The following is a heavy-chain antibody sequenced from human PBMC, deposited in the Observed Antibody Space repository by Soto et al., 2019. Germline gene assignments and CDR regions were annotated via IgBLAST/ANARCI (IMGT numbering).Heavy chain of an antibody. CDR2: IDHSGST. D-gene: IGHD3-10*01. Sequence: QVHLQQWGAGLLKPSETLSLTCAVFGGSFSGYYWSWIRQPPGKGLEWIGEIDHSGSTNYNPSLKSRVTTSVDTSKNPFSRKLTSVTAADTAVYSCGRYGPGLLFDYWGQGALVTVSS. CDR1: GGSFSGYY. V-gene: IGHV4-34*01. CDR3: GRYGPGLLFDY. J-gene: IGHJ4*02.